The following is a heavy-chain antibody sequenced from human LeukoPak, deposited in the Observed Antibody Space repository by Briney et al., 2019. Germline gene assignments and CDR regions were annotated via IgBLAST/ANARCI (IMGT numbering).Heavy chain of an antibody. D-gene: IGHD3-3*01. CDR3: ARQGSYDFWSGYYRDYYYGMDV. Sequence: SETLSLTRTVSGGSISSYYWSWIRQPPGKGLEWIGYIYYSGSTNYNPSLKSRVTISVDTSKNQFSLKLSSVTAADTAVYYCARQGSYDFWSGYYRDYYYGMDVWGQGTTVTVSS. CDR1: GGSISSYY. V-gene: IGHV4-59*08. J-gene: IGHJ6*02. CDR2: IYYSGST.